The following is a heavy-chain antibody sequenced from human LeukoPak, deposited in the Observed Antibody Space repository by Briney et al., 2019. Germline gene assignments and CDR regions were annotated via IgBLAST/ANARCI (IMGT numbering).Heavy chain of an antibody. J-gene: IGHJ4*02. CDR2: IYYTGST. Sequence: TSETLSLTCTVSGGSITSYYWSWIRQSPGKGLEWIGYIYYTGSTDYNPSLKSRVTISVDTSKNQFSLRLSSVTAADTAVYYRARGYSSSSPDFWGQGTLVTVSS. CDR1: GGSITSYY. CDR3: ARGYSSSSPDF. V-gene: IGHV4-59*01. D-gene: IGHD6-6*01.